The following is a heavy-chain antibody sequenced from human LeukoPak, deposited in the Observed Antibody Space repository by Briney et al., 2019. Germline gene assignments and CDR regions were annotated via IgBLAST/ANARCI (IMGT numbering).Heavy chain of an antibody. Sequence: GGSLRLSCAASGLXFSNAWISWVRQAPGKGQEWVGRIKSKTDGGTTDYAAPVKGRFTISRDDSKNTLYLQMNSLKTEDTAVYYCATDPARGIRWGQGSLVTVSS. V-gene: IGHV3-15*01. CDR2: IKSKTDGGTT. CDR3: ATDPARGIR. CDR1: GLXFSNAW. D-gene: IGHD3-10*01. J-gene: IGHJ4*02.